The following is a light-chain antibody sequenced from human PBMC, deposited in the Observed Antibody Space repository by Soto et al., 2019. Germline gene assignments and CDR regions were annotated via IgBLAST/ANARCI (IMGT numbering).Light chain of an antibody. Sequence: DIQMTQSPSALSGSVGDIVTITCRASQTIISWLAFYQQKPGKAPKLLIYEASTLKSGVPSRFSGSGSVTEFTLTISSLQPDDFATYYCQHYNSYSEAFGQGTKVDIK. CDR1: QTIISW. CDR2: EAS. J-gene: IGKJ1*01. V-gene: IGKV1-5*03. CDR3: QHYNSYSEA.